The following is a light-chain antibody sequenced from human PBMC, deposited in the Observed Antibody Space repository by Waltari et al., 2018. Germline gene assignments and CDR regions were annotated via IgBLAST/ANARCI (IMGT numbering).Light chain of an antibody. J-gene: IGKJ4*01. Sequence: EIVMTQSPATLSVSPGERATLSCRASESVSSSFAWYQQKPGQAPRLLIYGVSTRATDIPARFAGSGSGTEFTLTISSLQSEDFAVYYCNQYQTWALTFGGGTKVEIK. CDR2: GVS. V-gene: IGKV3D-15*01. CDR1: ESVSSS. CDR3: NQYQTWALT.